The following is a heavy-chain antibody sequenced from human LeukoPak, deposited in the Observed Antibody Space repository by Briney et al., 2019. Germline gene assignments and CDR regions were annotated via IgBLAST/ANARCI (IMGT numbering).Heavy chain of an antibody. CDR2: FDPEDGET. CDR1: GYTLTELS. D-gene: IGHD3-10*01. CDR3: ARDDFTMVRGVTPNWFDP. Sequence: GASVKVSCKVSGYTLTELSMHWVRQAPGKGLEWMGGFDPEDGETIYAQKFQGRVTMTRDTSTSTVYMELSSLRSEDTAVYYCARDDFTMVRGVTPNWFDPWGQGTLVTVSS. V-gene: IGHV1-24*01. J-gene: IGHJ5*02.